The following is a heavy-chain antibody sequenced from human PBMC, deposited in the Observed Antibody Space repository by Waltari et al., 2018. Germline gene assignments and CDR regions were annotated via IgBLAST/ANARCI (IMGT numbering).Heavy chain of an antibody. Sequence: QLQLQESGPGLVKPSETLSLTCPVSVGSISSSSYYWGWIRQPPGKGLEWIGGIYYSGSTYYNPSLKSRVTRSVDTSKNQFSLKLSSVTAADTAVYYCARDHIVVVKGENWFDPWGQGTLVTFSS. D-gene: IGHD2-21*01. V-gene: IGHV4-39*07. CDR1: VGSISSSSYY. CDR3: ARDHIVVVKGENWFDP. CDR2: IYYSGST. J-gene: IGHJ5*02.